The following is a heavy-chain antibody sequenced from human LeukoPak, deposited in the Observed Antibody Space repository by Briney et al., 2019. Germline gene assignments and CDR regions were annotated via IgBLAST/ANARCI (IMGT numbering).Heavy chain of an antibody. CDR1: GFTFNIYA. CDR3: AKDRARITRVRGAITDS. J-gene: IGHJ4*02. CDR2: IGGCGDST. D-gene: IGHD3-10*01. Sequence: GGSLRLSCAGSGFTFNIYAMNWVRQAPGKGLEWVSGIGGCGDSTYYADPVTGRFTTSRDNSKNTLFLQMNSLRVEDTAVYYCAKDRARITRVRGAITDSWGQGTLVTVYS. V-gene: IGHV3-23*01.